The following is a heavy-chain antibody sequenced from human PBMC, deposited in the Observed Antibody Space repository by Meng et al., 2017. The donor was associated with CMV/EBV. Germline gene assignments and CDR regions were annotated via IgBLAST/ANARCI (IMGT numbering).Heavy chain of an antibody. Sequence: GESLKISCAASGFTFSSCWMSWVRQAPGKGLEWVANIKQDGSEKYYVDSVKRRFTISRDNAKNSLYLQMNSLRAEDTAVYYCARALRFLESYDAFDIWGQGTMVTVSS. D-gene: IGHD3-3*01. J-gene: IGHJ3*02. CDR3: ARALRFLESYDAFDI. V-gene: IGHV3-7*01. CDR2: IKQDGSEK. CDR1: GFTFSSCW.